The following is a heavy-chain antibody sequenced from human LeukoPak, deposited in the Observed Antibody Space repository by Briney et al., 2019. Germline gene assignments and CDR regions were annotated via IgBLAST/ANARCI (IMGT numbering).Heavy chain of an antibody. CDR2: ISSSGSTI. V-gene: IGHV3-48*04. CDR1: GFTFSTHS. D-gene: IGHD3-3*01. CDR3: ARAQIFGAPGNFDY. Sequence: GGSLRLSCAASGFTFSTHSMHWVRQAPGKGLEWVSYISSSGSTIYYADSVKGRFTISRDNAKNSLYLQMNSLRAEDTAVYYCARAQIFGAPGNFDYWGQGTLVTVSS. J-gene: IGHJ4*02.